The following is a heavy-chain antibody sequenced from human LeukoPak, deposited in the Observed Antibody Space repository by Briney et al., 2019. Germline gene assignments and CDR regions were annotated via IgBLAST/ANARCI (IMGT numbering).Heavy chain of an antibody. V-gene: IGHV3-23*01. J-gene: IGHJ6*03. CDR3: SKRPLAGRQSFYMDV. D-gene: IGHD6-6*01. CDR1: GFTFSSYA. CDR2: ISGSGGST. Sequence: PGGSLRLSCAASGFTFSSYAMSWVRQAPGKGLEWVSAISGSGGSTYYADSVKGRFTISRDNSKNTLNLQVNSDRAKYSSVRIRSKRPLAGRQSFYMDVWGQGTTVTVSS.